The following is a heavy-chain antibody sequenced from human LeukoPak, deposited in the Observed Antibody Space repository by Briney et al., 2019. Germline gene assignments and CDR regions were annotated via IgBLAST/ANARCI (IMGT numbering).Heavy chain of an antibody. Sequence: GGSLRLSCAASGFTFSSFAMSWVRQAPGKGLEWVSTISGGGITTYYADSAKGRFTISRDNSKNTLYLQMNSLTAEDTAVYYCAKDIAADGASYFDYWGQGTLVTVSS. J-gene: IGHJ4*02. CDR3: AKDIAADGASYFDY. CDR1: GFTFSSFA. D-gene: IGHD6-13*01. CDR2: ISGGGITT. V-gene: IGHV3-23*01.